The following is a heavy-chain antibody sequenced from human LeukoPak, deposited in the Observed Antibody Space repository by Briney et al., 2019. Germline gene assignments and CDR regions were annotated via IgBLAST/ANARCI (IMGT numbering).Heavy chain of an antibody. Sequence: PGGSLRLSCAASGFTFSSYWMHWVRQAPGKGLEWVANIKQDGSEKYYVDSVKGRFTISRDNAKNSLYLQMNSLRAEDTAVYYCAKAGIAVPATPEYCGQGTQVTVSS. CDR2: IKQDGSEK. J-gene: IGHJ4*02. V-gene: IGHV3-7*03. CDR3: AKAGIAVPATPEY. D-gene: IGHD6-19*01. CDR1: GFTFSSYW.